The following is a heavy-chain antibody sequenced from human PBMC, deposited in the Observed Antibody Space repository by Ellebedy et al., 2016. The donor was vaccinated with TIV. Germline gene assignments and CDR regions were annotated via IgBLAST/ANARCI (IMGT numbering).Heavy chain of an antibody. Sequence: GESLKISCAASGFTFSHAWMSWVRQAPGKGLEWVSTISATGGSTYYADSVKGRFTIFKDNSKNTLFLQINSLRVEDTAVYYCARDAGYDATGYYPGHWGQGTRVTVSS. CDR2: ISATGGST. V-gene: IGHV3-23*01. CDR3: ARDAGYDATGYYPGH. D-gene: IGHD3-22*01. CDR1: GFTFSHA. J-gene: IGHJ4*02.